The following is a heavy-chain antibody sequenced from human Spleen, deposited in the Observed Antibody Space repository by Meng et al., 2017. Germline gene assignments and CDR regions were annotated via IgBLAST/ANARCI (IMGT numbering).Heavy chain of an antibody. Sequence: QVQLAQSGGVVKKPGASEKVSCTASGYAFTAAYDIHWVRQAPGQGLEWMGRINPNSGGTNYAQKFQGRATMTRDTSINTAYMELSGLRSDDTAVYYCARDQTGQDDYWGQGTLVTVSS. J-gene: IGHJ4*02. CDR1: GYAFTAAYD. CDR2: INPNSGGT. V-gene: IGHV1-2*06. CDR3: ARDQTGQDDY. D-gene: IGHD7-27*01.